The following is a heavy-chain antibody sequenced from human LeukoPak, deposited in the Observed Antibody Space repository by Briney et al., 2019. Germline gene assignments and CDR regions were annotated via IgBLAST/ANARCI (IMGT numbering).Heavy chain of an antibody. CDR2: INPANGDT. J-gene: IGHJ4*02. Sequence: ASVKVSCKASGYTFTGDYVHWVRQAPGQGLEWMGWINPANGDTNYIQKFQGRVTMTSHTSISKAYMELSSLTSDDTAVYYCARDTGHSSGSPDFDYWGQGTLVTVSS. CDR3: ARDTGHSSGSPDFDY. CDR1: GYTFTGDY. D-gene: IGHD6-19*01. V-gene: IGHV1-2*02.